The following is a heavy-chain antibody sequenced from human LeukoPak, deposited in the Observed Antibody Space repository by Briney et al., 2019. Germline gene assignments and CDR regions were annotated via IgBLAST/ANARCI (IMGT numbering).Heavy chain of an antibody. CDR1: GGTFSSYA. Sequence: SVKVSCKASGGTFSSYAISWVRQAPGQGLEWMGGITPIFGTANYAQKFQGRVTITADESTSTAYMELSSLRSEDTAVYYCARGKFPYCSSTSCYLAGDYYYYMDVWAKGPRSPSP. D-gene: IGHD2-2*01. J-gene: IGHJ6*03. CDR3: ARGKFPYCSSTSCYLAGDYYYYMDV. CDR2: ITPIFGTA. V-gene: IGHV1-69*13.